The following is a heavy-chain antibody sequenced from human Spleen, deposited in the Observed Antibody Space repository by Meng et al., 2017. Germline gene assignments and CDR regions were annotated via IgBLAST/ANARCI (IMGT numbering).Heavy chain of an antibody. Sequence: QWELHRWGAGLLKPSGTRSLTCVVSGGSFSDYYWSWIRQPPGKGLEWIGEINHSGSTNYNPSLESRATISVDTSQNNLSLKLSSVTAADSAVYYCARGPTTMAHDFDYWGQGTLVTVSS. CDR1: GGSFSDYY. D-gene: IGHD4-11*01. CDR3: ARGPTTMAHDFDY. CDR2: INHSGST. J-gene: IGHJ4*02. V-gene: IGHV4-34*01.